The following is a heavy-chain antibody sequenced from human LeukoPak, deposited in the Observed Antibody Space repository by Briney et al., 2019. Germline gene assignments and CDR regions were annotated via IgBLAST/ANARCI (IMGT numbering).Heavy chain of an antibody. CDR2: IGTAGDT. Sequence: GGSLRLSCAASGFTFSTYDMHWVRQPTGKGLEWVSAIGTAGDTYYPASVRGRFTISRENANNSLYLQMNSLRAGDTAVYYCTTGGAPAGYAFNIWGQGTMVTVSS. D-gene: IGHD6-13*01. V-gene: IGHV3-13*01. CDR1: GFTFSTYD. J-gene: IGHJ3*02. CDR3: TTGGAPAGYAFNI.